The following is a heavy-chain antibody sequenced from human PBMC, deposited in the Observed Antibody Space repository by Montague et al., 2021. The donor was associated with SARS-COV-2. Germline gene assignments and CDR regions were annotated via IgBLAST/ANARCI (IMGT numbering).Heavy chain of an antibody. Sequence: SLRLSCAASGFTFSSYWMSWVRQAPGKGLEWVANIKQDGSEKYYVDSVKGRFTISRDNAKKSLYLQMNSLRAEDTAVYYCARDLSGSQYLYYFDYWGQGTLVTVSS. CDR1: GFTFSSYW. CDR3: ARDLSGSQYLYYFDY. D-gene: IGHD3-3*01. V-gene: IGHV3-7*01. CDR2: IKQDGSEK. J-gene: IGHJ4*02.